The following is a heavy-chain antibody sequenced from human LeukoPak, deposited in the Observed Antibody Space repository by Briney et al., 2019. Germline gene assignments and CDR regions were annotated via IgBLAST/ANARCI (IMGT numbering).Heavy chain of an antibody. CDR3: AKAWYGSGWYCVDF. D-gene: IGHD6-19*01. V-gene: IGHV3-23*01. J-gene: IGHJ4*02. CDR1: GFTFSSYA. CDR2: ISGSGGST. Sequence: GGSLRLSCAASGFTFSSYAMSWVRPAPGKGLEWVSPISGSGGSTYYANSVKGRFTISRDNSKNTLYLQMNSLRAEDTAVYYCAKAWYGSGWYCVDFWGQGTLVTVSS.